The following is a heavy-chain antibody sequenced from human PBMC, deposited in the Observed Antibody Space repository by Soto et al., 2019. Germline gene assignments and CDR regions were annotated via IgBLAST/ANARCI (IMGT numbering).Heavy chain of an antibody. Sequence: SETLSLTCAVYGGSFSGYYWSWIRQPPGKGLEWIGEINHSGSTNYNPSLKSRVTISVDTSKNQFSLKLSSVTAADTAVYYCARGDIVVVPAARYYYYYMDVWGKGTTVTVSS. CDR1: GGSFSGYY. V-gene: IGHV4-34*01. CDR3: ARGDIVVVPAARYYYYYMDV. D-gene: IGHD2-2*01. J-gene: IGHJ6*03. CDR2: INHSGST.